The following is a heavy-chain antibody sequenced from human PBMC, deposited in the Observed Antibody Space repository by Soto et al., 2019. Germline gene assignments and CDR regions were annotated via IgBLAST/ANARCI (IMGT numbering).Heavy chain of an antibody. V-gene: IGHV1-24*01. Sequence: GASVKVSCKVSGYTLTELSMHWVRQAPGKGLEWMGGFDPEDGETIYAQKFQGRVTMTEDTSTDTAYMELSSLRSEDTAVYYCARGLLEDYYDSSGYSSYYGMDVWGQGTTVTVS. CDR1: GYTLTELS. D-gene: IGHD3-22*01. CDR3: ARGLLEDYYDSSGYSSYYGMDV. CDR2: FDPEDGET. J-gene: IGHJ6*02.